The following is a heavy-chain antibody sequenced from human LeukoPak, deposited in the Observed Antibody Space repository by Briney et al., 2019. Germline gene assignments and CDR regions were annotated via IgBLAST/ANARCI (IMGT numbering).Heavy chain of an antibody. D-gene: IGHD2-8*01. V-gene: IGHV3-9*01. J-gene: IGHJ4*02. CDR1: GFTFDDYA. CDR2: ISWNSGSI. CDR3: AKDSSTNGAPRGYFDY. Sequence: PGRSLRLSCAASGFTFDDYAMHWVRQAPGKGLEWVSGISWNSGSIGYADSVKGRFTISRDNAKNSLYLQMNSVRAEDTALYYCAKDSSTNGAPRGYFDYWGQGTLVTVSS.